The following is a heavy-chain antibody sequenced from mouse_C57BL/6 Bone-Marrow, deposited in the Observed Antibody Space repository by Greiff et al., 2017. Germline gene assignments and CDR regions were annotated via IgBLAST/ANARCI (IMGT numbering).Heavy chain of an antibody. CDR1: GFTFSSYG. CDR3: ARHLYYGNYGFYAMDY. CDR2: ISSGGSYT. J-gene: IGHJ4*01. D-gene: IGHD2-1*01. V-gene: IGHV5-6*01. Sequence: VESGGDLVKPGGSLKLSCAASGFTFSSYGMSWVRQTPDKRLEWVATISSGGSYTYYPDSVKGRFTISRDNAKNTLYLQMSSLKSEDTAMYYCARHLYYGNYGFYAMDYWGQGTSVTVSS.